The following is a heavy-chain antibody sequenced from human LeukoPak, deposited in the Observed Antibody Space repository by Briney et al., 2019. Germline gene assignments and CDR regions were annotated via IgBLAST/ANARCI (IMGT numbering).Heavy chain of an antibody. D-gene: IGHD5-18*01. CDR3: ATGGHTYGF. Sequence: GGSLRLSCAASGFTFSSYSMNWVRQAPGKGLEWVSYISSSSSTIYYADSVKGRFTISRDNAKTSLYLQMNSLRAEDTAVYYCATGGHTYGFWGQGTLVTVSS. CDR1: GFTFSSYS. CDR2: ISSSSSTI. V-gene: IGHV3-48*04. J-gene: IGHJ4*02.